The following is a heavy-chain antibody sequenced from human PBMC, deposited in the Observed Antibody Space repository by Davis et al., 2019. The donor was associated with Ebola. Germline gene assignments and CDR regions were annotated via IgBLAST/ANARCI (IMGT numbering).Heavy chain of an antibody. D-gene: IGHD6-25*01. CDR2: ITSSSTYI. CDR3: ARKRSFDY. J-gene: IGHJ4*02. Sequence: GESLKISCAASGFTLSSYAMNWVRQAPGKGLEWVSSITSSSTYIYYADSVKGRFTISRDNAKNSLYLQMNSLRAEDTAVYYCARKRSFDYWGQGTLVTVSS. CDR1: GFTLSSYA. V-gene: IGHV3-21*01.